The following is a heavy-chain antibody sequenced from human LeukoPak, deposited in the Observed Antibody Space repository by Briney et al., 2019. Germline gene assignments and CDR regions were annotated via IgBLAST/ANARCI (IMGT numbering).Heavy chain of an antibody. J-gene: IGHJ4*02. Sequence: SETLSLTCTVSGGSISSSSYYWGWIRQSPGKGLEWIGGIYYTGTIYYNPSLKSRLTISVDTSKNQFSLKLSSVTAADTATYYCGRNGGEGKWLKFYYFYHWGQGSLVTVSS. CDR1: GGSISSSSYY. D-gene: IGHD5-24*01. CDR2: IYYTGTI. CDR3: GRNGGEGKWLKFYYFYH. V-gene: IGHV4-39*01.